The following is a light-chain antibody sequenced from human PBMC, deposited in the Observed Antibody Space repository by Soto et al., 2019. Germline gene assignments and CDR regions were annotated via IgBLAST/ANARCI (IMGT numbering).Light chain of an antibody. CDR3: HQYDNAPQT. V-gene: IGKV3-20*01. Sequence: EIVLMQSPGTLSLSPGERATLSCRASQSMTRTYIAWYQEKPGQAPRLLIYAASIRAPGIPDKFSGTGSGTDYSLTIDRLEPEDSAVYYCHQYDNAPQTFGQGTKVDIK. CDR1: QSMTRTY. J-gene: IGKJ2*01. CDR2: AAS.